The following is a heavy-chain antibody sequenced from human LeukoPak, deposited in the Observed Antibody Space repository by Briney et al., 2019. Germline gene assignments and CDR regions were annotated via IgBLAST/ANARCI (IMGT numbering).Heavy chain of an antibody. CDR2: INHSGST. J-gene: IGHJ6*04. CDR3: ARWGIVVVPATAVYYYYGMDV. Sequence: SETLSLTCAVYGGSFSGYYWSWIRQPPGKGLEWIGEINHSGSTNYNPSLKSRVTISVDTSKNRFSLKLSSVTAADTAVYYCARWGIVVVPATAVYYYYGMDVWGKGTTVTVSS. D-gene: IGHD2-2*01. CDR1: GGSFSGYY. V-gene: IGHV4-34*01.